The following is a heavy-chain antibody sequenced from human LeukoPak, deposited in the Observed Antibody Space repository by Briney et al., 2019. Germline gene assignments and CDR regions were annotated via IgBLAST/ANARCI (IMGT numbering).Heavy chain of an antibody. CDR1: GSSFTSYW. D-gene: IGHD2-15*01. CDR3: ARVRYCSGGSCSQVDY. Sequence: GESLKISCKASGSSFTSYWIGWVRQMPGKGLEWMGMIAPGDSDTRYSPSFQGQVTISADKSISTAFLQWTSLKASDIAMYYCARVRYCSGGSCSQVDYWGQGTLVIVSS. J-gene: IGHJ4*02. V-gene: IGHV5-51*01. CDR2: IAPGDSDT.